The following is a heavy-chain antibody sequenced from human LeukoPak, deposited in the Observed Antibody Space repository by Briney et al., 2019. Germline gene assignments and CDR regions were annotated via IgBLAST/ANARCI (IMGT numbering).Heavy chain of an antibody. J-gene: IGHJ4*02. CDR2: INPNSGGT. CDR3: ARAASRYSYGYFGY. D-gene: IGHD5-18*01. Sequence: ASVKVSCKASGYTFTDNYIHWVRQAPGQGLECIGWINPNSGGTNYAQRFQGRVTMTRDTSISTAYMELSRLRSDDTAVYYCARAASRYSYGYFGYWGQGTLVTVSS. CDR1: GYTFTDNY. V-gene: IGHV1-2*02.